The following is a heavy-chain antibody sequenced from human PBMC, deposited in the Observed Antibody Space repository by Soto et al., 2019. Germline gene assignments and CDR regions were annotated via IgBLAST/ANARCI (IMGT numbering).Heavy chain of an antibody. CDR3: ARVVLRYFDWLSPGSYYYGMDV. CDR1: GDSVSSNSAA. J-gene: IGHJ6*02. V-gene: IGHV6-1*01. D-gene: IGHD3-9*01. CDR2: TYYRSKWYN. Sequence: QSRTLSLTCAISGDSVSSNSAAWNWIRQSPSRGLEWLGRTYYRSKWYNDYAVSVKSRITINPDTTKNQFSLQLNSVTPEDTAVYYCARVVLRYFDWLSPGSYYYGMDVWGQGTTVTVSS.